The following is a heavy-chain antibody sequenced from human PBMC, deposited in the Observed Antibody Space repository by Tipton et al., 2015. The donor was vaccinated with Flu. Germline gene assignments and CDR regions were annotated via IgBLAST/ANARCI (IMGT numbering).Heavy chain of an antibody. CDR3: AGGDYRWYFDL. V-gene: IGHV4-61*02. CDR1: GGSISSGSYY. CDR2: IYTSGST. D-gene: IGHD2-21*02. J-gene: IGHJ2*01. Sequence: TLSLTCTVSGGSISSGSYYWSWIRQPAGKGLEWIGRIYTSGSTNYNPSLKSRVTISVDTSKNQFSLKLSSVTAADTAVYYCAGGDYRWYFDLWGRGTLVTVSS.